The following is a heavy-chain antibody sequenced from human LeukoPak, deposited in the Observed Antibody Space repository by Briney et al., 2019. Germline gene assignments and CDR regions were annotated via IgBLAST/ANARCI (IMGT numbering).Heavy chain of an antibody. V-gene: IGHV3-48*01. D-gene: IGHD1-26*01. CDR2: ISSSSSTI. Sequence: GGSLRLSCAASGFTFSSYWMSWVRQAPGKGLEWVSYISSSSSTIYYADSVKGRFTISRDNAKNSLYLQMNSLRAEDTAVYYCARDSVGATGGLIYFDYWGQGTLVTVSS. J-gene: IGHJ4*02. CDR3: ARDSVGATGGLIYFDY. CDR1: GFTFSSYW.